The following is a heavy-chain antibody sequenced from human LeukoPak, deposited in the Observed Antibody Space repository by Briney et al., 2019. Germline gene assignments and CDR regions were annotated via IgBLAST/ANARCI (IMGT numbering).Heavy chain of an antibody. CDR2: IKQDGSEK. D-gene: IGHD3-10*01. V-gene: IGHV3-7*03. CDR3: ARNRGWETFDY. Sequence: PGGSLRLSCAASGFTFSSYGMHWVRQAPGKGLEWVANIKQDGSEKYYVDSVKGRFTISRDNAKNSLYLQMNNLRAEDTAVYYCARNRGWETFDYWGQGTLVTVSS. CDR1: GFTFSSYG. J-gene: IGHJ4*02.